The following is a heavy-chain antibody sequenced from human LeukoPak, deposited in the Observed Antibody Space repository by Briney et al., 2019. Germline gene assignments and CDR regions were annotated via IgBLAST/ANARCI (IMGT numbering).Heavy chain of an antibody. Sequence: GGSLRLSCAASGFTFSDYYMSWIRQAPGKGLEWVAVIWYDGSNKYYADSVKGRFTISRDNSKNTLYLQMNSLRAEDTAVYYCARDMISTPGGAFDIWGQGTMVTVSS. V-gene: IGHV3-33*08. CDR1: GFTFSDYY. CDR3: ARDMISTPGGAFDI. CDR2: IWYDGSNK. D-gene: IGHD3-22*01. J-gene: IGHJ3*02.